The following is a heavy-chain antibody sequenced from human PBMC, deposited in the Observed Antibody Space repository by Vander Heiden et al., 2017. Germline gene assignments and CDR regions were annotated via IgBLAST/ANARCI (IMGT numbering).Heavy chain of an antibody. Sequence: EVQLVESGGDLVQPGGSLRLSCSASTFTFEYYWMTWVRQAPGKGLESVASIKEDGSQRYDADSVKGRFTISRDNAKRSLSLQMDSLGAEDTAVYYCARLGQRPDTYIRDGGQGTQVTVSS. CDR2: IKEDGSQR. V-gene: IGHV3-7*01. CDR3: ARLGQRPDTYIRD. J-gene: IGHJ4*02. D-gene: IGHD2-21*02. CDR1: TFTFEYYW.